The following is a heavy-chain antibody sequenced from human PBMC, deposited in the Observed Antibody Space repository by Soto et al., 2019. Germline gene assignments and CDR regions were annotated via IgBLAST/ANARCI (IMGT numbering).Heavy chain of an antibody. V-gene: IGHV4-31*03. Sequence: QVQLQESGPGLVKPSQTLSLTCTVSGGSISSGGYYWSWIRQHPGKGLEWIGYIYYSGSTYYNPSLKSRVTISVDTSKNQFSLKLSSVTAADTAVYYCAREAILGYCSSTSCSRDAFDIWGQGTMVTVSS. J-gene: IGHJ3*02. CDR3: AREAILGYCSSTSCSRDAFDI. D-gene: IGHD2-2*01. CDR1: GGSISSGGYY. CDR2: IYYSGST.